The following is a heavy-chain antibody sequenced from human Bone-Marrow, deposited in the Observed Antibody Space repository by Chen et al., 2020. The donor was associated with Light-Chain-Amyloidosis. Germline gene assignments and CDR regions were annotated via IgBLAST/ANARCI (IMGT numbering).Heavy chain of an antibody. J-gene: IGHJ4*02. CDR3: TATIVAEDFHGY. CDR1: GFITSHAW. CDR2: IKSKTFDYKT. Sequence: EVQVVESGGGLVKPGGSLRLSCAASGFITSHAWMSWVRQAPGKGLEWVGRIKSKTFDYKTEYSAPVKGRFSISRDDSKNTVYLQMDSLKTADTAVYYCTATIVAEDFHGYWGQGSLVTVSS. D-gene: IGHD3-16*02. V-gene: IGHV3-15*01.